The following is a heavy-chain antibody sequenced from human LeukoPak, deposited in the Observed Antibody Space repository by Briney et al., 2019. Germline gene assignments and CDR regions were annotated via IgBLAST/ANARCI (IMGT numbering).Heavy chain of an antibody. J-gene: IGHJ4*02. CDR3: AKDGGYCSSNTCFQPFDY. V-gene: IGHV3-23*01. CDR2: ISGSGGSI. Sequence: GGSLRLSCAASGFTFSSYAMSWVRQAPGKGLEWVSVISGSGGSIYYADSVKGRFTISRDNSKNTLYLQMNSLRAEDTAVYYCAKDGGYCSSNTCFQPFDYWGQGTLGTVSS. CDR1: GFTFSSYA. D-gene: IGHD2-2*01.